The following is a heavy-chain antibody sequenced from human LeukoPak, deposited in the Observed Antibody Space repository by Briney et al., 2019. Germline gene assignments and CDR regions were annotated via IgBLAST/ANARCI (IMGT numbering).Heavy chain of an antibody. CDR2: MNPNSGNT. CDR1: GGTFNNFA. V-gene: IGHV1-8*02. Sequence: GASVKVSCKVSGGTFNNFALSWVRQATGQGLEWMGWMNPNSGNTGYAQKFQGRVTMTRNTSISTAYMELSSLRSEDTAVYYCARRVLLGRWFDPWGQGTLVTVSS. J-gene: IGHJ5*02. D-gene: IGHD3-10*01. CDR3: ARRVLLGRWFDP.